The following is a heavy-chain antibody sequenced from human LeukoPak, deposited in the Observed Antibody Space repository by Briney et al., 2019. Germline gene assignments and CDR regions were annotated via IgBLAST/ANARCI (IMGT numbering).Heavy chain of an antibody. CDR2: ISAYNGNT. CDR1: GYTFTNYG. Sequence: ASVKVSCKASGYTFTNYGVSWVRQAPGQGLKWMAWISAYNGNTNYAQNLRGRVTMTTDTSTSTAYMELRSLRSDDTAVYYCARGDYGSGSYRYFDYWGQGTLVTVSS. D-gene: IGHD3-10*01. V-gene: IGHV1-18*01. CDR3: ARGDYGSGSYRYFDY. J-gene: IGHJ4*02.